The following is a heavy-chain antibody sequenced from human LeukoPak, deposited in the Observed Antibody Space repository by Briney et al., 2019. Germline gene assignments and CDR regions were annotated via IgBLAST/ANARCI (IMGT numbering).Heavy chain of an antibody. CDR1: GGSISSGGYY. J-gene: IGHJ4*02. CDR3: ARWYYGSGSYRMRPAYFDY. CDR2: IYYSGST. D-gene: IGHD3-10*01. V-gene: IGHV4-31*03. Sequence: SETLSLTCTVSGGSISSGGYYWSWIRQHPGKGLEWIGYIYYSGSTYYNPSLKSRVTISVDTSKNQFSLKLSSVTAADTAVYYCARWYYGSGSYRMRPAYFDYWGQGTLVTVSS.